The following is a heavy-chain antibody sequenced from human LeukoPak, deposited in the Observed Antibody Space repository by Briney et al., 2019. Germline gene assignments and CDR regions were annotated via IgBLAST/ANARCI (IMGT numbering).Heavy chain of an antibody. Sequence: GGSLRLSCAASGFSVGSNDINWVRQAPGKGLEWVSVIYSGGRTYYADSVKGRFTISRDSSENTLHLQINSLRAEVTVVYYCARGAGTSGGYWSSPPSHFDCWGQGTLVTVSS. CDR3: ARGAGTSGGYWSSPPSHFDC. CDR1: GFSVGSND. CDR2: IYSGGRT. D-gene: IGHD1-26*01. J-gene: IGHJ4*02. V-gene: IGHV3-66*01.